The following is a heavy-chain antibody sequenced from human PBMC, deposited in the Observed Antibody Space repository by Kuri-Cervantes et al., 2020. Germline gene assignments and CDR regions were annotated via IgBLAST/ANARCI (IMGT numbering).Heavy chain of an antibody. CDR3: ARELRITIFGVVTTNNWFDP. CDR2: ISAYSGNT. V-gene: IGHV1-18*01. D-gene: IGHD3-3*01. Sequence: ASVKVSCKASGYTFTSYGISWVRQAPGQGLEWMGWISAYSGNTNYAQKLQGRVTMTTDTSTSTAYMELSSLRSEDTAVYYCARELRITIFGVVTTNNWFDPWGQGTLVTVSS. J-gene: IGHJ5*02. CDR1: GYTFTSYG.